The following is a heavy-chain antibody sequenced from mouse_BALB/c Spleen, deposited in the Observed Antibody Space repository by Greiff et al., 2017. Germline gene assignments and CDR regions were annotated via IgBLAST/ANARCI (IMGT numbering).Heavy chain of an antibody. V-gene: IGHV14-3*02. D-gene: IGHD2-12*01. Sequence: EVQLQQSGAELVKPGASVKLSCTASGFNIKDTYMHWVKQRPEQGLEWIGRIDPANGNTKYDPKFQGKATITADTSSNTAYLQLSSLTSEDTAVYYCASPLEYDDFDYWGQGTTLTVSS. CDR2: IDPANGNT. J-gene: IGHJ2*01. CDR1: GFNIKDTY. CDR3: ASPLEYDDFDY.